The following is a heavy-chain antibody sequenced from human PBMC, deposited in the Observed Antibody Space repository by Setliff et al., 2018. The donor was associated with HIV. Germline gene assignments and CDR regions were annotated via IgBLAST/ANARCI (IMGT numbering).Heavy chain of an antibody. CDR1: GVSISSGSYY. Sequence: SLTCNVSGVSISSGSYYWSWIRQPPGKGLEWIGHIYIGSTNYNPSLKSRVTISADTSKNQFSLKLSSVTAADTAVYYCARTYSSGWYSSHLWVDYWGQGTLVTVS. J-gene: IGHJ4*02. CDR2: IYIGST. D-gene: IGHD6-13*01. CDR3: ARTYSSGWYSSHLWVDY. V-gene: IGHV4-61*09.